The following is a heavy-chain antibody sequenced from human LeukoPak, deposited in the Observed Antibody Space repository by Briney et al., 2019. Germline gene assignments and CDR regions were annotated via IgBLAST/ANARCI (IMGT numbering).Heavy chain of an antibody. CDR1: GFTFSDYY. Sequence: GGSLRLSCAASGFTFSDYYMSWIRQAPGKGLEWVSAISDRGGDTYYAYSVKGRFTISRDNSKNTLYLQMNSLRAEDTAVYYCAKGSSPLGHFDYWGQGTLVTVSS. V-gene: IGHV3-23*01. CDR2: ISDRGGDT. J-gene: IGHJ4*02. CDR3: AKGSSPLGHFDY. D-gene: IGHD6-13*01.